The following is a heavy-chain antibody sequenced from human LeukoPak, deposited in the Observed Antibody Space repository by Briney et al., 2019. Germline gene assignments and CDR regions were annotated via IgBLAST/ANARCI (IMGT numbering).Heavy chain of an antibody. CDR3: AREESGSYYRYYFDY. CDR1: GGSFSGYY. CDR2: INHSGST. V-gene: IGHV4-34*01. Sequence: SETLSLTCAVYGGSFSGYYWSWIRQPPGKGLEWIGEINHSGSTNYNPSLKSRVTISVDTSKNQFSLKLSSVTAADTAVYYCAREESGSYYRYYFDYWGQGTLVTVSS. D-gene: IGHD1-26*01. J-gene: IGHJ4*02.